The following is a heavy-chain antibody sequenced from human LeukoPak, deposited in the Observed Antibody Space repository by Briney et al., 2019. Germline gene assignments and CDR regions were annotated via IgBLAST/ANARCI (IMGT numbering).Heavy chain of an antibody. Sequence: PGGSLRLSCAASGFTFSTYAMTWVRQAPGKGLEWVSSISDSASTYYADSVKGRFTISRDNSKNTLYLQMNSLRPEDTAVYYCAKSPNLRDCSRTSCLYYFDFWGRGTLVTVSS. CDR1: GFTFSTYA. CDR2: ISDSAST. CDR3: AKSPNLRDCSRTSCLYYFDF. J-gene: IGHJ4*02. D-gene: IGHD2-2*01. V-gene: IGHV3-23*01.